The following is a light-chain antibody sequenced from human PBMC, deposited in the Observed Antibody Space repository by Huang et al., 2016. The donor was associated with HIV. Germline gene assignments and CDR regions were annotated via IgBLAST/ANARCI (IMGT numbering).Light chain of an antibody. CDR1: QSINSN. CDR2: GAS. J-gene: IGKJ4*01. Sequence: EIVMTQSPATLSVSPGERATVSCRASQSINSNIARYQQNPGQAPRLLIYGASTRATGVPARFRGSGSGTDFTLTISSLQSEDFAFYYCQHYNNWPPLVTFGGGTKVEIK. V-gene: IGKV3-15*01. CDR3: QHYNNWPPLVT.